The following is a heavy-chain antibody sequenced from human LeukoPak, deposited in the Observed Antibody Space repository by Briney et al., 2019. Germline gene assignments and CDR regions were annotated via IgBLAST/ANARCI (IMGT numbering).Heavy chain of an antibody. CDR2: VYHSGGT. Sequence: PSGTLSLTCAVSGGSISSNNWWSWVRQPPGKGLEWIGEVYHSGGTNYNPSLMSRVTISVDKSKNHFSLRLDSVTAADTAVYFCARGSLRGSSYYGMDVWGQGTTVTVSS. CDR1: GGSISSNNW. V-gene: IGHV4-4*02. J-gene: IGHJ6*02. D-gene: IGHD5-18*01. CDR3: ARGSLRGSSYYGMDV.